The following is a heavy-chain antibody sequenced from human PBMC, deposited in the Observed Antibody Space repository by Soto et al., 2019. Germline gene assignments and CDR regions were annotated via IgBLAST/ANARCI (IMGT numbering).Heavy chain of an antibody. V-gene: IGHV3-30*18. D-gene: IGHD3-22*01. CDR1: GFTFSSYA. CDR2: ISYDGNNK. CDR3: AKGGSGNYLTYYYYYGMDV. Sequence: PGGSLRLSCAASGFTFSSYAMSWVRQAPGKGLEWVAVISYDGNNKYYADSVKGRFTISRDNSKNTVYLEMNNLRAEDTAMYYCAKGGSGNYLTYYYYYGMDVWGQGTTVTVSS. J-gene: IGHJ6*02.